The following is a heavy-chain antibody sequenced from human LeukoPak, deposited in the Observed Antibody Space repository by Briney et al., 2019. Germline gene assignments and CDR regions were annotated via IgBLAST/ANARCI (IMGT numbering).Heavy chain of an antibody. CDR3: AKDEGTIWNSKNDPFDI. D-gene: IGHD1-7*01. Sequence: PGRSLRLSCAASGFTFSDQVMHWVRQAPGMGLEWVAVISKDGSKTFYAGSVEGRFTFSRDNSENTLYLQMNYLKPEDTAVYYCAKDEGTIWNSKNDPFDIWGQGTMVTVSS. J-gene: IGHJ3*02. CDR1: GFTFSDQV. CDR2: ISKDGSKT. V-gene: IGHV3-30*17.